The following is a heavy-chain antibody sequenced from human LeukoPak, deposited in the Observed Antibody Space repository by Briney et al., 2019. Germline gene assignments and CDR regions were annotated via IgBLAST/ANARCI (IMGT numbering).Heavy chain of an antibody. V-gene: IGHV1-46*01. CDR3: ARDQGAFDY. CDR1: GGTFSSYA. Sequence: RASVKVSCKASGGTFSSYAISWVRQAPGQGLEWMGMIYPRDGSTSYAQKFQGRVTVTRDTSTSTVHMELSGLRSEDTAVYYCARDQGAFDYWGQGTLVTVSS. D-gene: IGHD1-26*01. J-gene: IGHJ4*02. CDR2: IYPRDGST.